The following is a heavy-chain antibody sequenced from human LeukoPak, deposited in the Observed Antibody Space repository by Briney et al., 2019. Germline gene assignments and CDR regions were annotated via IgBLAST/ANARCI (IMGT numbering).Heavy chain of an antibody. D-gene: IGHD3-10*01. CDR3: TTDSGAFDV. V-gene: IGHV3-15*01. CDR1: GFTFSNAW. Sequence: GGSLRLSCAASGFTFSNAWMSWVRQAPGKGLEWVGRIKSKIDGEPTEYAAPVEGRFTISRDDSKTTVYLQMSGLRTEDTALYYCTTDSGAFDVRGRGTMVTVSS. CDR2: IKSKIDGEPT. J-gene: IGHJ3*01.